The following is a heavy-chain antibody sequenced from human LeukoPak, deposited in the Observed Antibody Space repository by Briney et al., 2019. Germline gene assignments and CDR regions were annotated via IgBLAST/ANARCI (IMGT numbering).Heavy chain of an antibody. D-gene: IGHD1-26*01. CDR1: GFTFSTFS. Sequence: PGGSLRLSCAASGFTFSTFSMNWVRQAPGKGLEWVSYISSSSSSIYYADSVKGRFTISRDSVKNSLYLQMNGLRDEDTAVYYCARHLYRAFDYWGQGTLVTVSS. CDR3: ARHLYRAFDY. CDR2: ISSSSSSI. J-gene: IGHJ4*02. V-gene: IGHV3-48*02.